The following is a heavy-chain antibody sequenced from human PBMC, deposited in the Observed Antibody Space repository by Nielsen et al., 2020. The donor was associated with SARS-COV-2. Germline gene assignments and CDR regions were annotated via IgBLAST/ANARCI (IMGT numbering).Heavy chain of an antibody. CDR2: IYPGDSDT. Sequence: GESLKISCKGSGYSFTTYWIGWVRQMPGKGLEWMGIIYPGDSDTRYSPSFQGHVTISADKSINTAYLQWSSLKASDTAMYYCARHRYYYDSSAYYYPDYWGQGTLVTVSS. D-gene: IGHD3-22*01. CDR3: ARHRYYYDSSAYYYPDY. CDR1: GYSFTTYW. J-gene: IGHJ4*02. V-gene: IGHV5-51*01.